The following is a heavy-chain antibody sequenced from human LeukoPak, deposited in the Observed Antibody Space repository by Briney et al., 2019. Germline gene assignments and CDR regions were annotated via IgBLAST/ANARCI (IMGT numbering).Heavy chain of an antibody. V-gene: IGHV5-51*01. CDR3: ARSLYGSGPAADYYYYGMDV. CDR1: GYSFTSYW. Sequence: GESLKISCKGSGYSFTSYWIGWVRQMPGKGLEWMGIIYPGDSDTRYSPSFQGQVTISADKSISTAYLQWSSLKASDTAMYYCARSLYGSGPAADYYYYGMDVWGQGTTVTVSS. D-gene: IGHD3-10*01. CDR2: IYPGDSDT. J-gene: IGHJ6*02.